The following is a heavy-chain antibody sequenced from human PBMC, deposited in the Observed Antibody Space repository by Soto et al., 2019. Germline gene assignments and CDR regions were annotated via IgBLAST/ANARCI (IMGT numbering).Heavy chain of an antibody. J-gene: IGHJ6*02. CDR2: DYYSGIT. D-gene: IGHD2-2*01. CDR1: GGSISSGGYY. Sequence: SETLSLTCTVSGGSISSGGYYWTWIRQHPGKGLEWIGYDYYSGITYYNPSLKSRVTISLDTSKNTLYLQMNSLRAEDTAVYYCAKGPAIVLVPAAMNYYYGMDVWGQGTTVTVSS. V-gene: IGHV4-31*03. CDR3: AKGPAIVLVPAAMNYYYGMDV.